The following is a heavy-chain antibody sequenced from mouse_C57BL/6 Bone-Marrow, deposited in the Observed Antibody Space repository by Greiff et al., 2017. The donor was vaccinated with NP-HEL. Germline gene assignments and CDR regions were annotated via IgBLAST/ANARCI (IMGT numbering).Heavy chain of an antibody. CDR2: ISYSGST. CDR3: ARGNWDYFDY. D-gene: IGHD4-1*01. V-gene: IGHV3-1*01. J-gene: IGHJ2*01. Sequence: EVKLEESGPGMVKPSQSLSLTCTVTGYSITSGYDWHWIRHFPGNKLEWMGNISYSGSTNYNPSLKSRISITHDTSKNHFFLKLNSVTTEDTATYYCARGNWDYFDYWGQGTTLTVSS. CDR1: GYSITSGYD.